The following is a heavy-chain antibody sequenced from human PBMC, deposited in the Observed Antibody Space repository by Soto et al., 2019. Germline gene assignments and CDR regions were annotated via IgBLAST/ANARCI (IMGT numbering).Heavy chain of an antibody. Sequence: QVQLVQSGAEVKKPGSSVKVSCRPSGGSFTMYGISWVRQAPGQGLEWMGGIIPRFGSPNYAQNFQGRVTITSDESSSTFSMELSSLRLEHPAIYYCARDRIAEALVNYYGMEVWGQGTTVAVCS. J-gene: IGHJ6*01. CDR2: IIPRFGSP. V-gene: IGHV1-69*01. CDR3: ARDRIAEALVNYYGMEV. CDR1: GGSFTMYG. D-gene: IGHD6-13*01.